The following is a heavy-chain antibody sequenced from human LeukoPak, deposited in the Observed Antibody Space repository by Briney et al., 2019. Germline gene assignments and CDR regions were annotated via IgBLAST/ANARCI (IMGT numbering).Heavy chain of an antibody. V-gene: IGHV1-18*01. CDR3: ARVAGTYRNYFDY. Sequence: ASVKVSCKASGYSFSSYGITWVRQAPGQGLEWVGWISAYNGNTNYAQNLQGRVTMTTDTSTSTVYMELRSLRSDDTAVYYCARVAGTYRNYFDYWGQGTLVTVSS. J-gene: IGHJ4*02. CDR2: ISAYNGNT. CDR1: GYSFSSYG. D-gene: IGHD6-19*01.